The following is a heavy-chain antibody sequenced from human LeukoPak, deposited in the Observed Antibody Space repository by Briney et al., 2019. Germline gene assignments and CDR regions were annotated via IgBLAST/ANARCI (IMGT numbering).Heavy chain of an antibody. CDR1: GYSFTNYW. D-gene: IGHD2-15*01. CDR3: ARDYCTGGNCYHFDY. CDR2: IYPGDSDT. J-gene: IGHJ4*02. V-gene: IGHV5-51*01. Sequence: GESLQISCKGSGYSFTNYWIGWVRRLPGKGLEWRGMIYPGDSDTRYSPSFQGQVTFSADKSISTAYLQWSSLKASDTAMYYCARDYCTGGNCYHFDYWGQGTLVTVSA.